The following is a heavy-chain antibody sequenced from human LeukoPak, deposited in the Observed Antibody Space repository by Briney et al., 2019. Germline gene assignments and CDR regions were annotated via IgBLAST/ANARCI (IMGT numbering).Heavy chain of an antibody. D-gene: IGHD2-2*02. CDR2: INHSGST. Sequence: SETLSPTCAVYGGSFSGYYWSWIRQPPGKGLEWIGEINHSGSTNYNPSLKSRVTISVDTSKNQFSLKLSSVTAADTAVYYCASVTAIKNNDYWGQGTLVTVSS. CDR3: ASVTAIKNNDY. V-gene: IGHV4-34*01. J-gene: IGHJ4*02. CDR1: GGSFSGYY.